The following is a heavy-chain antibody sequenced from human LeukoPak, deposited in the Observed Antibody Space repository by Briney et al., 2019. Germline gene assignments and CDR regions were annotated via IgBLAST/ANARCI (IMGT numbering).Heavy chain of an antibody. V-gene: IGHV3-64*01. J-gene: IGHJ4*02. CDR1: GFTFSSYA. CDR3: ARVGYSYGLDYFDY. Sequence: PGGSLRLSCAASGFTFSSYAMHWVRQAPGKGLEYVSAISSNGGSTYYANSVKGRFTISRDNAKNSLYLQMNSLRAEDTAVYYCARVGYSYGLDYFDYWGQGNLVTVSS. D-gene: IGHD5-18*01. CDR2: ISSNGGST.